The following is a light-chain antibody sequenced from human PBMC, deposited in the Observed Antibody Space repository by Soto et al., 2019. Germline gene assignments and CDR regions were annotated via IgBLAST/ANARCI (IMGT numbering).Light chain of an antibody. CDR3: QQYYSTPWT. CDR1: QSISSW. CDR2: DAS. V-gene: IGKV1-5*01. J-gene: IGKJ1*01. Sequence: DIQMTQSPSTLSASVGDRVTITCRASQSISSWLAWYQQKPGKAPKLLIYDASSLESGVPDRFSGSGSGTDSTITISSLQAEDGEVYYCQQYYSTPWTFGQGTKVDIK.